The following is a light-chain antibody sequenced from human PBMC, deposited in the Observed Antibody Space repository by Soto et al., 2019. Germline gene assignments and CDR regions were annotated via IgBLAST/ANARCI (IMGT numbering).Light chain of an antibody. CDR2: GAS. CDR3: QQYNNWPRT. CDR1: QSISSN. V-gene: IGKV3-15*01. J-gene: IGKJ1*01. Sequence: EIVMTQSPASLSVSPGERATLSCRASQSISSNLVWYQQKPGQAPRLLISGASTRATGIPARFSGSGSGTEFTLTISSLQSEDFAVYFCQQYNNWPRTFGQGTKVDIK.